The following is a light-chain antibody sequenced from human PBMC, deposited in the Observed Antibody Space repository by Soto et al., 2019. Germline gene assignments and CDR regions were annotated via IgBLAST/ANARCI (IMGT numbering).Light chain of an antibody. V-gene: IGLV2-14*01. CDR1: SSDLAIYNY. CDR3: SSYVGDSAYA. Sequence: QSVLTQPASVSGSPGQSITISCTGTSSDLAIYNYVSWYQQQPGKAPKLMIYQVTNRPSGVSNRFSGSRSGNTASLTISGLQAEDEADYFCSSYVGDSAYAFGTGTKVTVL. CDR2: QVT. J-gene: IGLJ1*01.